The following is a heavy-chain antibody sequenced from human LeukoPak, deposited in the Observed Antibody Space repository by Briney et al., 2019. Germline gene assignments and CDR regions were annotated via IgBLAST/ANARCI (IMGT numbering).Heavy chain of an antibody. V-gene: IGHV3-30*02. Sequence: QPGGSLRLSCAASGFTFSSYGMHWVRQAPGKGLEWVTFISYDGSNKYYADSVRGRFTVSRDNSKNTLYLQINSLRAEDTAVYYCGGRRGSYSNPFDSWGQGTLVTVSS. CDR2: ISYDGSNK. J-gene: IGHJ4*02. CDR3: GGRRGSYSNPFDS. CDR1: GFTFSSYG. D-gene: IGHD5-18*01.